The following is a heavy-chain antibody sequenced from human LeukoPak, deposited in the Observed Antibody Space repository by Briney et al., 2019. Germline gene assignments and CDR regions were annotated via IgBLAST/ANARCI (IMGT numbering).Heavy chain of an antibody. CDR3: ARGASRSNTWFDP. V-gene: IGHV4-61*02. D-gene: IGHD3-16*01. CDR1: GDSISSGHYF. Sequence: SQTLSLTCTVSGDSISSGHYFWSWIRQPAGKGLEGIGRFYTSGTTDYKPTLKSRVTISVDTSKNLFSLKLTSVTAADTAVYYCARGASRSNTWFDPWGQGTLVTVSS. CDR2: FYTSGTT. J-gene: IGHJ5*02.